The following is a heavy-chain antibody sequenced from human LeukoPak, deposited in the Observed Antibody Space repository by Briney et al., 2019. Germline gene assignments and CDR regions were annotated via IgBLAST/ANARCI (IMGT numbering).Heavy chain of an antibody. Sequence: GGSLRLSCVASGFTFSNNWMTWVRQAPGKGLEWVANIREDGSEKNYADSVKGRFTISRDNAKNSLYLQMNSLRGEDTAVYYCARARYSDFWGQGTLVTVSS. J-gene: IGHJ4*02. V-gene: IGHV3-7*01. CDR2: IREDGSEK. CDR1: GFTFSNNW. CDR3: ARARYSDF.